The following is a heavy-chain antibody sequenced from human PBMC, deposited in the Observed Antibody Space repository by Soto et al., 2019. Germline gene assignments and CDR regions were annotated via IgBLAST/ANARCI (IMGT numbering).Heavy chain of an antibody. Sequence: ASVKVSCKASGYTFTSYYMHWVRQAPGQGLEWMGIINPSGGSTSYAQKFQGRVTMTRDTSTSTVYMELSSLRSEDAAVYYCARGTLDGGSYYEAVSGSYDYWGQGTLVTVSS. CDR3: ARGTLDGGSYYEAVSGSYDY. CDR1: GYTFTSYY. D-gene: IGHD1-26*01. V-gene: IGHV1-46*01. J-gene: IGHJ4*02. CDR2: INPSGGST.